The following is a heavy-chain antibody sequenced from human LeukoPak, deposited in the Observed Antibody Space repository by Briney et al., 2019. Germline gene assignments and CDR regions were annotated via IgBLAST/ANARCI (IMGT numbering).Heavy chain of an antibody. CDR2: INPSGGST. Sequence: ASVKVSCKASGYTFTSYYMHWVRQAPGQGLEWMGIINPSGGSTSYAQKSQGRVTMTRDTSTSTVYMGLSSLRSEDTAVYYCARARVRPSFDYWGQGTLVTVSS. CDR1: GYTFTSYY. CDR3: ARARVRPSFDY. J-gene: IGHJ4*02. V-gene: IGHV1-46*01.